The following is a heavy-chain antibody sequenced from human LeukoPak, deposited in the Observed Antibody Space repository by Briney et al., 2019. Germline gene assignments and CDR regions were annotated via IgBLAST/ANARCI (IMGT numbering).Heavy chain of an antibody. CDR2: ISSGTTTI. D-gene: IGHD2-2*01. CDR1: GLTFSNYA. J-gene: IGHJ4*02. Sequence: GGSLRLSCAASGLTFSNYAMSWVRQAPGKRLEWVSYISSGTTTIYYADSVKGRFTISRDNAKNSLYLQMNSLRVEDTAVYYCARRYCSSTSCTLDYWGQGTLVTVSS. CDR3: ARRYCSSTSCTLDY. V-gene: IGHV3-48*04.